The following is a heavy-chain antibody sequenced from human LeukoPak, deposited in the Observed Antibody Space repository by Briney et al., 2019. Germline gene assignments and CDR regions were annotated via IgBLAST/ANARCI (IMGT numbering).Heavy chain of an antibody. CDR3: ARDSADSSGYYCDY. Sequence: GGSLRLSCAASGFAFSSYWMSWVRQAPGKGLEWVANIKQDGSEKYYVDSVKGRFTISRDNAKNSLYPQMNSLRAEDTAVYYCARDSADSSGYYCDYWGQGTLVTVSS. V-gene: IGHV3-7*01. CDR1: GFAFSSYW. CDR2: IKQDGSEK. J-gene: IGHJ4*02. D-gene: IGHD3-22*01.